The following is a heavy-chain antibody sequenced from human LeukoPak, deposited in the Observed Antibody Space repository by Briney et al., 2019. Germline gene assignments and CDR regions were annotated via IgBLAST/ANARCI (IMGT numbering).Heavy chain of an antibody. CDR1: GGTFSSYA. Sequence: SVKVSCKASGGTFSSYAISWVRQAPGQGLEWMGGIIPIFGTANYAQKFQGRVTITADESTSTAYMELSSLRSEDTAVYYCARDRDYYDSSGYDGAFDIWGQGTMVTVSS. CDR3: ARDRDYYDSSGYDGAFDI. V-gene: IGHV1-69*13. CDR2: IIPIFGTA. J-gene: IGHJ3*02. D-gene: IGHD3-22*01.